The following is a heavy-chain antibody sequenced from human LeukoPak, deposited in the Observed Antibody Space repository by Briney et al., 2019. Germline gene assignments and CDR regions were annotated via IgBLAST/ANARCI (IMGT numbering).Heavy chain of an antibody. CDR3: AREGLGELTLDY. V-gene: IGHV1-69*04. CDR2: IIPILGIA. D-gene: IGHD3-16*01. Sequence: ASVKVSCKASGGTFSSYAISWVRQAPGQGLEWMGRIIPILGIANYAQKFQGRVTITADKSTGTAYMELSSLRSEDTAVYYCAREGLGELTLDYWGQGTLVTVSS. CDR1: GGTFSSYA. J-gene: IGHJ4*02.